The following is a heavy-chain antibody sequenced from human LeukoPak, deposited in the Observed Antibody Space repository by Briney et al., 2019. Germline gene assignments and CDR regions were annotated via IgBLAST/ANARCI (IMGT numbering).Heavy chain of an antibody. CDR2: IYHSGST. D-gene: IGHD5-18*01. J-gene: IGHJ6*03. Sequence: PSGTLSLTCAVSDGSISSSNWWSWVRQPPGKGLEWIGEIYHSGSTNYNPSLKSRVTISVDSSKNQFSLKLSSVTAADTAVYYCARVSKTHTAMVNYYYCYMDVWGKGTTVTVSS. CDR3: ARVSKTHTAMVNYYYCYMDV. CDR1: DGSISSSNW. V-gene: IGHV4-4*02.